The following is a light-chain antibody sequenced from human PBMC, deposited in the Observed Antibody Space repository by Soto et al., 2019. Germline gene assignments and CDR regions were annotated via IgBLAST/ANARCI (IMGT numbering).Light chain of an antibody. J-gene: IGKJ2*01. CDR3: QQYGSSPFT. V-gene: IGKV3-20*01. Sequence: EIVLTQSPGTLSLSPGERVTLSCRASQSVSGNYIAWYQQKVGQAPRLLIYGTSARATGLPDRFTGSGSGTDFTLTISGLEPEDVAVDYCQQYGSSPFTFGQGTKLESK. CDR2: GTS. CDR1: QSVSGNY.